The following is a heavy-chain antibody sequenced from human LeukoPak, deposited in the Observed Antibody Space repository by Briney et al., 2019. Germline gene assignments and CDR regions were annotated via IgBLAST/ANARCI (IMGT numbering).Heavy chain of an antibody. CDR1: GGSFSGYY. Sequence: SETLSLTCAVYGGSFSGYYWSWIRQPPGKGLEWIGDINHSGSTNYNPSLKSRVSISVDTSKNQFSLNLTSVTAADTAVYYCARGMNDYGEYGSYYFYKMDMWGKGTTVTISS. CDR3: ARGMNDYGEYGSYYFYKMDM. CDR2: INHSGST. D-gene: IGHD4-17*01. J-gene: IGHJ6*03. V-gene: IGHV4-34*01.